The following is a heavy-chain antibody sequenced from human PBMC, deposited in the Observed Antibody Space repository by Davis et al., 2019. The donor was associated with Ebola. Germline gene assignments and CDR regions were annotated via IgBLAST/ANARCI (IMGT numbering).Heavy chain of an antibody. D-gene: IGHD6-19*01. CDR1: GFSVSSYY. Sequence: GESLKISCAASGFSVSSYYISWVRQAPGLWLEWVSIFYDDDNTYYADSVKGRFTISRDTSKNTLYLQMNSLRAEDTAVYRCARRLYSSGWYSGAFDIWGQGTMVTVSS. CDR3: ARRLYSSGWYSGAFDI. CDR2: FYDDDNT. V-gene: IGHV3-53*01. J-gene: IGHJ3*02.